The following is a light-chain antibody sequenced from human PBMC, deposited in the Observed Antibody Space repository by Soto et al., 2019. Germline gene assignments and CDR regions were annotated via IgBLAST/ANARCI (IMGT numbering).Light chain of an antibody. V-gene: IGLV2-8*01. J-gene: IGLJ2*01. CDR3: SSYAGSSTWV. CDR2: EVS. CDR1: SSDVGGYNY. Sequence: QSAPTQPPSASGSPGQSATISCTGTSSDVGGYNYVSWYQQYPGKAPKLMIYEVSKRPSGVPDRFSGSKSGNTASLTVSGPQAEDEADYYCSSYAGSSTWVFGGGTKVTVL.